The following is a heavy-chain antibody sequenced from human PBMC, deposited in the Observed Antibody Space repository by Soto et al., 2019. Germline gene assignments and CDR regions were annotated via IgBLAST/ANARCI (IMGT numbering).Heavy chain of an antibody. D-gene: IGHD2-2*01. J-gene: IGHJ6*02. CDR3: AREGRKNSGRGLGYCISTSCEELSYYGMDV. Sequence: PGGSLRLSCAASGFTFSSYAMHWVRQAPGKGLEWVAVISYDGRNKYYADSVKGRFTISRDNSKNTLYLQMNSLRAEDTAVYYCAREGRKNSGRGLGYCISTSCEELSYYGMDVWGQGTTVTVSS. V-gene: IGHV3-30*04. CDR2: ISYDGRNK. CDR1: GFTFSSYA.